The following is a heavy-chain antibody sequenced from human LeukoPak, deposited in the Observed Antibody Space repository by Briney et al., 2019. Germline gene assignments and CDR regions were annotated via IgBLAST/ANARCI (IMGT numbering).Heavy chain of an antibody. CDR3: ARDASPSSTAVTRGSFFDY. D-gene: IGHD1-26*01. CDR1: GFAFNAYA. CDR2: ISYDGSNK. J-gene: IGHJ4*02. V-gene: IGHV3-30*04. Sequence: GGSLRLSCAASGFAFNAYAMHWVRQAPGKGLEWVAVISYDGSNKYYADSVKGRFTISRDDSSNTLYLQMNSLRADDTAVYYCARDASPSSTAVTRGSFFDYWGPGNLVTVSS.